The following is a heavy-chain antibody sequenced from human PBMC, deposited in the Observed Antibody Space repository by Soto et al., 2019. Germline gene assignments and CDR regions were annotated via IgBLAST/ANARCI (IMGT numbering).Heavy chain of an antibody. J-gene: IGHJ4*02. CDR1: GASITRGGFH. Sequence: QLQLQESGPGLVKPSETLSLTCAVTGASITRGGFHWGWIRQSPGQGLEWIGSLYSGSTYYNPSLKSRVTISAYTSKNDFSMRLTSVTAADTAVYYCARRGSGHTFDYWGQGTLVTVSS. D-gene: IGHD3-10*01. CDR2: LYSGST. V-gene: IGHV4-39*02. CDR3: ARRGSGHTFDY.